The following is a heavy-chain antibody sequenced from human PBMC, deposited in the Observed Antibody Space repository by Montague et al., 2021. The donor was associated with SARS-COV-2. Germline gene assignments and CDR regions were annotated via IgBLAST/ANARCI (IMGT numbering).Heavy chain of an antibody. CDR3: ARGVRQLGVRYYYYYIDV. D-gene: IGHD6-6*01. CDR2: INHSGST. J-gene: IGHJ6*03. V-gene: IGHV4-34*01. Sequence: SETLSLICAVYGGSFSGHYWGWIRQPPGKGLEWIGEINHSGSTNYNPSLKSRVTISMDTSKNQFSLKLSSVTAADTAVYYCARGVRQLGVRYYYYYIDVWDKGTTVTVSS. CDR1: GGSFSGHY.